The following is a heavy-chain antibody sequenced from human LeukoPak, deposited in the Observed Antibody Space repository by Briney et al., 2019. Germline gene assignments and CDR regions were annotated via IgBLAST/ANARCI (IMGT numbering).Heavy chain of an antibody. CDR1: GYTLTELS. D-gene: IGHD4-17*01. CDR3: ATESRRTTVTTGWWYSDY. V-gene: IGHV1-24*01. Sequence: VASVKVSCKVSGYTLTELSMHWVRQAPGKGLEWMGGFDPEDGETIYAQNFQVRVTMTEDTSTDTAYMELSSLRSEDTAVYYCATESRRTTVTTGWWYSDYWGQETQLTVSS. CDR2: FDPEDGET. J-gene: IGHJ4*02.